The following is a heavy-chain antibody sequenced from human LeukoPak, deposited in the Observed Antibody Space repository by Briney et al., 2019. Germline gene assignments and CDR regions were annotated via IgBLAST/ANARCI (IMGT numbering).Heavy chain of an antibody. Sequence: GGALRLSCAASGFTVITNYMSWVRQAPGKGLVCVSVIYSGGSTYYADSVKGRFTISRDNSKNTLYLQMDSLRAEDTALYYCARQYGDAFDIWGQGTMVTVSS. V-gene: IGHV3-66*04. CDR2: IYSGGST. CDR1: GFTVITNY. D-gene: IGHD4-17*01. J-gene: IGHJ3*02. CDR3: ARQYGDAFDI.